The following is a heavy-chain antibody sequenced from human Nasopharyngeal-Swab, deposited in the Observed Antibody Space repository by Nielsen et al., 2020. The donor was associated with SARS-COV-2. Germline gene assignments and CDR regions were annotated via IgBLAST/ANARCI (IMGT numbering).Heavy chain of an antibody. CDR3: ARSHGSGSYVYY. CDR2: IIPIFGTA. D-gene: IGHD3-10*01. J-gene: IGHJ4*02. V-gene: IGHV1-69*13. CDR1: GCTFSSYA. Sequence: SVKVSCKASGCTFSSYAISWVRQAPGQGLEWMGGIIPIFGTANYAQKFQGRVTITADESTSTAYMELSSLRSEDTAVYYCARSHGSGSYVYYWGQGTLVTVSS.